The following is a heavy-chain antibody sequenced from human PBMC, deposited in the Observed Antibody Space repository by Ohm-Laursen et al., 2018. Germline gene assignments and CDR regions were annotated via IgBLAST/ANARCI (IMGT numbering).Heavy chain of an antibody. D-gene: IGHD1-26*01. V-gene: IGHV3-33*01. CDR3: ARDQWELPDY. Sequence: RSLRLSCSAPGFTFSSYGMHWVRQAPGKGLEWVAVIWYDGSNKYYADSVKGRFTISRDNSKNALYLQMNSPRAEDTAVYYCARDQWELPDYWGQGTLVTVSS. CDR1: GFTFSSYG. CDR2: IWYDGSNK. J-gene: IGHJ4*02.